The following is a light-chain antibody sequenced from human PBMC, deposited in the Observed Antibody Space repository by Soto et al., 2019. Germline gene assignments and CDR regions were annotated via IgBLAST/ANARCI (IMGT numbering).Light chain of an antibody. CDR2: DVS. CDR1: SGDVGGYNF. J-gene: IGLJ1*01. CDR3: CSSAGSGTDNYV. Sequence: QSALTQPRSVSGSLGQSVTISCTGASGDVGGYNFVSWYQQHPGKAPTLMIFDVSQRPSGVPDRFSGSKSGNTAFLTISGLQAEDEADYYCCSSAGSGTDNYVFGSGTKLTVL. V-gene: IGLV2-11*01.